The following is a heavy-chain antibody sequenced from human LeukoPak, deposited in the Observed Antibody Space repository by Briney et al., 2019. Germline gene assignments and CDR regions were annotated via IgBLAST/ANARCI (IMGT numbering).Heavy chain of an antibody. D-gene: IGHD3-22*01. J-gene: IGHJ4*02. CDR1: GFTFSSYA. V-gene: IGHV3-23*01. CDR2: ISGSGGST. Sequence: GGSLRLSCAASGFTFSSYAMSWVRQAPGKGLEWVSAISGSGGSTYYADSVKGRFTISRDNSKNTLYLQMNSLRAEDTAVYYCAKLIMRPTYYSDSSGYSYYFDYWGQGTLVTVSS. CDR3: AKLIMRPTYYSDSSGYSYYFDY.